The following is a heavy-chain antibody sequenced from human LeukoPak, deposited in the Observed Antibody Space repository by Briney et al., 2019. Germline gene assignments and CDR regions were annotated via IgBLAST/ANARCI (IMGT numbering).Heavy chain of an antibody. J-gene: IGHJ6*04. V-gene: IGHV3-7*01. Sequence: GDSLTLPCVLSGLPYNSFLMRWLSRPPAKGVEWVANIKKEGSEQQYVDYVKGRFSIFMDNAQNSVYLQMERLRAEGPVVYYCATLAGVVPGGLLLWGKGTTVIVPS. CDR3: ATLAGVVPGGLLL. CDR2: IKKEGSEQ. D-gene: IGHD2-2*01. CDR1: GLPYNSFL.